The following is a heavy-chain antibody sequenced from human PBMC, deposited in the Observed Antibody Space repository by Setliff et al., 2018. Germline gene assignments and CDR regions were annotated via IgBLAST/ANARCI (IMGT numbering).Heavy chain of an antibody. CDR2: IRGTSSHI. CDR3: ARADSDSYYPYYFDF. D-gene: IGHD3-22*01. V-gene: IGHV3-21*04. J-gene: IGHJ4*02. CDR1: GFTFSDYT. Sequence: PGGSLRLSCSASGFTFSDYTMTWVRQAPGKGLEWVSFIRGTSSHIYYADSVKGRFTVSRDSSQNKIHLQMDSLRAEDTGKYFCARADSDSYYPYYFDFWGQGVLVTVSS.